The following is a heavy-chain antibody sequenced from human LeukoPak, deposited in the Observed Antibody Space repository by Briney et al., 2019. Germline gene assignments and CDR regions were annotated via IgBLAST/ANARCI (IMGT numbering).Heavy chain of an antibody. CDR2: INPSSGGT. CDR1: GYTFTGYY. V-gene: IGHV1-2*02. Sequence: ASVKLPCKASGYTFTGYYMHWVRQAPGQGLEWMGWINPSSGGTNYAQKFQGRVTMTRDTSISTAYMDLYRLTSDDTAVYYCARSVLTAYLINDYWGQGTLVTVSS. CDR3: ARSVLTAYLINDY. J-gene: IGHJ4*02. D-gene: IGHD3-9*01.